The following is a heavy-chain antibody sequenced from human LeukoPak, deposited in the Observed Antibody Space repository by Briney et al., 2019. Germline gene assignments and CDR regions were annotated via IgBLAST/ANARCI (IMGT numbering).Heavy chain of an antibody. CDR3: ARAYYDFWSGYYYRKDI. J-gene: IGHJ6*02. D-gene: IGHD3-3*01. CDR1: GCSISSYY. V-gene: IGHV4-4*07. Sequence: SETLSLTCTVSGCSISSYYWSWNRQPAGKELEWFGRIYTSGSTNYNPSLKSRVTMSVDTNKTQFSLKLRSVPAADTAVYYCARAYYDFWSGYYYRKDIWGQGTTVNVSS. CDR2: IYTSGST.